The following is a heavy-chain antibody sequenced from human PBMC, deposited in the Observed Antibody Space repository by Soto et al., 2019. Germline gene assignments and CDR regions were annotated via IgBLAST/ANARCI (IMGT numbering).Heavy chain of an antibody. CDR1: GFSFSSNA. Sequence: EVQLLGSGGGFVQPGGSLRLSCAASGFSFSSNAMSWVRQAPGKGLEWVSHISGSGGVTYYADSVKGRFTISRDNSKNTLNPQMNRLRAEDTAVYYCAREGVYSDYGDAFDIWGQGTMVTVSS. D-gene: IGHD5-12*01. J-gene: IGHJ3*02. CDR3: AREGVYSDYGDAFDI. V-gene: IGHV3-23*01. CDR2: ISGSGGVT.